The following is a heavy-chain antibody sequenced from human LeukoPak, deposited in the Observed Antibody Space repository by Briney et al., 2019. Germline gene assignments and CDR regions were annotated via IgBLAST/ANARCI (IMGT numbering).Heavy chain of an antibody. D-gene: IGHD3-10*01. CDR1: GFTFSSYW. J-gene: IGHJ5*02. Sequence: PGGSLRLSCAASGFTFSSYWMHWVRQAPGKGLVWVSRINSDGSSTSYADSVKGRFTISRDNAKNTLYLQMNSLRAEDTAVYYCARAVASYYGSGSMNWFDPWGQGTLVTVSS. CDR3: ARAVASYYGSGSMNWFDP. CDR2: INSDGSST. V-gene: IGHV3-74*01.